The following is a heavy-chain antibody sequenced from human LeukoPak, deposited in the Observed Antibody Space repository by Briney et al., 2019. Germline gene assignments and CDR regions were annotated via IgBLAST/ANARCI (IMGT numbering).Heavy chain of an antibody. D-gene: IGHD6-13*01. CDR2: IDRDGSEV. Sequence: GGSLRLSCAASGFSISDHFMHWVRQGPGKGLMWVSRIDRDGSEVNYADSVKGRFTISRDNAKNTLYLQMDSLRDEDTAVYYCARHIRAAAFDPWGQGTLVTVSP. V-gene: IGHV3-74*01. CDR1: GFSISDHF. CDR3: ARHIRAAAFDP. J-gene: IGHJ5*02.